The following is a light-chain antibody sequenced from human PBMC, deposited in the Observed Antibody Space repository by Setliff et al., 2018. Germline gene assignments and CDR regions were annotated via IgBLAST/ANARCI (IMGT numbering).Light chain of an antibody. V-gene: IGLV2-14*01. CDR3: NSYTTSTTLHV. CDR1: SSDVGGYNY. CDR2: EVS. J-gene: IGLJ1*01. Sequence: QSALTQPASVSGSPGQSITISCTGTSSDVGGYNYVSWYQQHPGKAPKLMIYEVSNRPSWVSNRFSGSKSGNTASLTISGLQAEDEADYYCNSYTTSTTLHVFGTGTKV.